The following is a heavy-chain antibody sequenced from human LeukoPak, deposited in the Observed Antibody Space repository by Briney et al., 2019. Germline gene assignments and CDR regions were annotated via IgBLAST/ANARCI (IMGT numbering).Heavy chain of an antibody. V-gene: IGHV4-59*01. CDR1: GGSISSYY. J-gene: IGHJ4*02. CDR3: ARVIGWELPPATIDY. D-gene: IGHD1-26*01. Sequence: SETLSLTCTVSGGSISSYYWSWIRQPPGKGLEWIGYIYYSGSTNYNPSLKSRVTISVDTSKNQFSLKLSSVTAADPAVYYCARVIGWELPPATIDYWGQGTLVTVSS. CDR2: IYYSGST.